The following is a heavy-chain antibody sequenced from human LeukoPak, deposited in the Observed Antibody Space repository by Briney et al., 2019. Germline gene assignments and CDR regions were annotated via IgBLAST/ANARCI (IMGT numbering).Heavy chain of an antibody. Sequence: GGSLRLSCAASGFTFSSYSMNWVRQAPGQGLEWVSYISSSSSTIYYADSVKGRFTISRDNANNSLYLQMNSLRAEDTAVYYCARQLYCSSTSCYKVAAFDIWGQGTMVTVSS. CDR3: ARQLYCSSTSCYKVAAFDI. D-gene: IGHD2-2*02. CDR2: ISSSSSTI. CDR1: GFTFSSYS. J-gene: IGHJ3*02. V-gene: IGHV3-48*01.